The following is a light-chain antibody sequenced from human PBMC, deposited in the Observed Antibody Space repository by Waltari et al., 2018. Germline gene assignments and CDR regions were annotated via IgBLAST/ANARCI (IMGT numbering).Light chain of an antibody. V-gene: IGLV2-14*03. Sequence: QSALTQPASVSGSPGQSITISCTGTDSDIGASNYVSWYQQHPGKAPKLLLYDVSDRPSGISDHFSGSKSGNTASLTISGLQAEDAADYYCSSYTRSTTVIFGGGTKLTVL. CDR1: DSDIGASNY. CDR3: SSYTRSTTVI. J-gene: IGLJ2*01. CDR2: DVS.